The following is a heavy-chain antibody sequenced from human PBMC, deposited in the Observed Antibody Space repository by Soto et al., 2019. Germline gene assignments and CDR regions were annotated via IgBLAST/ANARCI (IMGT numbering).Heavy chain of an antibody. CDR1: GGTFSSYT. V-gene: IGHV1-69*04. Sequence: SVKVSCKASGGTFSSYTISWVRQAPGQGLEWMGRIIPILGIPNYAQKFQDRVTITADKSTSTAYMELSSLRSEDTAVDYCARELEAGPFDYWGQGALVTVSS. CDR3: ARELEAGPFDY. D-gene: IGHD6-13*01. J-gene: IGHJ4*02. CDR2: IIPILGIP.